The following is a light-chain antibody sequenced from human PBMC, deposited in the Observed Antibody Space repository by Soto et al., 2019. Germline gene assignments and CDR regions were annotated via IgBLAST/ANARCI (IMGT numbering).Light chain of an antibody. V-gene: IGKV3-20*01. J-gene: IGKJ1*01. Sequence: VLTQSPGTLSLSPGERATLSCRASQTVRNNYLAWYQQKPGQAPRLLIYGASSRATGIPDRFSGSGSGTDFTLTISSLQPEDFATYYCQQSYSTPPLTFGQGTKVDIK. CDR3: QQSYSTPPLT. CDR2: GAS. CDR1: QTVRNNY.